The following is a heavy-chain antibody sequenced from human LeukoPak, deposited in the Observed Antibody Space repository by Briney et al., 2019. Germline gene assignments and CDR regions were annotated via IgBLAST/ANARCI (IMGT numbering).Heavy chain of an antibody. V-gene: IGHV4-38-2*01. D-gene: IGHD3-3*01. Sequence: PSETLSLTCAVSGYSISSGYYWGWIRQPPGTGLEWIGSIYHSGSTYYNPSLKSRVTISVDTSKNQFSLKLSSVTAADTAVYYCARLGDFWSGRGVYWGQGTLVTVSS. CDR2: IYHSGST. CDR1: GYSISSGYY. J-gene: IGHJ4*02. CDR3: ARLGDFWSGRGVY.